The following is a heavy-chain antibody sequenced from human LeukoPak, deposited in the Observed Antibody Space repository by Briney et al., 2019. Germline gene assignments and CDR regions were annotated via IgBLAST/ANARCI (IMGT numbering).Heavy chain of an antibody. J-gene: IGHJ4*02. Sequence: PGGSLRLSCAASGFTFSSYWMHWVRQAPGKGLVWVSRINSDGSSTSYADSVKGRFTISRDNSKNTLYLQLNSLRAEDTAVYFCANLVEVTRTGYWGQGTLVTVSS. CDR2: INSDGSST. CDR3: ANLVEVTRTGY. D-gene: IGHD2-2*01. V-gene: IGHV3-74*01. CDR1: GFTFSSYW.